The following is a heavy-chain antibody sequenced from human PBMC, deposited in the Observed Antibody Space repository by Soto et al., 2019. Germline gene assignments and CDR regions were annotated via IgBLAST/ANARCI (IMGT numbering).Heavy chain of an antibody. D-gene: IGHD6-6*01. V-gene: IGHV4-59*01. CDR1: GGSISSYY. Sequence: NPSETLSLTCTVSGGSISSYYWSWIRQPPGKGLEWIGYIYYSGSTNYNPSLKSRVTISVDTSKNQFSLKLSSVTAADTAVYYCAREGSVGAFDIWGQGTMVTVSS. CDR2: IYYSGST. CDR3: AREGSVGAFDI. J-gene: IGHJ3*02.